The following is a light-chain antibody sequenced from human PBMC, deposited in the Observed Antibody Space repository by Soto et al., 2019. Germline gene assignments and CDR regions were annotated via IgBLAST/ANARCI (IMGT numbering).Light chain of an antibody. J-gene: IGLJ1*01. CDR1: SSDVGNFNL. CDR2: DDI. V-gene: IGLV2-23*01. Sequence: QSVLTQPASVSGSPGQSITLSCTGSSSDVGNFNLVSWYQQHPGEAPKLMIYDDIKRPSGVSDRFSGSKSGNSASLTISGLQAEDEADYYCCSYAGSSTYVFGSGTKLTVL. CDR3: CSYAGSSTYV.